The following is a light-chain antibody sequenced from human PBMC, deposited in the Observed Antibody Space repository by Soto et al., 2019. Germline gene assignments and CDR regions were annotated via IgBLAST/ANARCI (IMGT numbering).Light chain of an antibody. Sequence: IQFTQSPSSLSASVGDSVTITCRASQDITSYLAWYQQKPGKAPKLLIYAASTLQSGVPSRFSGSGSGTEFTLTIRSLQPEDFATYYCQQLNSYPPITCGQGTRREIK. CDR2: AAS. CDR1: QDITSY. J-gene: IGKJ5*01. V-gene: IGKV1-9*01. CDR3: QQLNSYPPIT.